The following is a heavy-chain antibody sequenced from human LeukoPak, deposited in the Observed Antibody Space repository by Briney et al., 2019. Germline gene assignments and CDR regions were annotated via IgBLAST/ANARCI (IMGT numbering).Heavy chain of an antibody. D-gene: IGHD3-10*02. CDR3: ATDDHVNWHHY. Sequence: GGSLRLSCGASRFTLSSYWMSWVRQAPGKGLEWVANINQDGSQKHYVDSVKGRFTISRDNAKNSLYLQMTSLRAEDTAVYYCATDDHVNWHHYWGQGTLVTVSS. CDR2: INQDGSQK. CDR1: RFTLSSYW. V-gene: IGHV3-7*01. J-gene: IGHJ4*02.